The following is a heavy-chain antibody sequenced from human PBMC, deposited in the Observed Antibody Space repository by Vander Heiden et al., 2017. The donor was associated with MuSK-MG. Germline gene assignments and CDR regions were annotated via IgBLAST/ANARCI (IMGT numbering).Heavy chain of an antibody. Sequence: QVQVQESGPGLVKSSETLSLTCAAAGYSISSGYNRGWIRQPPGKALEWIGSIYHSGSTYYNPSRKSRVTISVHTSKNQFSPKLSFVTAADTAVYYCASQPPAARPLGYFDYWGQGTLVTVSS. CDR1: GYSISSGYN. CDR2: IYHSGST. CDR3: ASQPPAARPLGYFDY. J-gene: IGHJ4*02. V-gene: IGHV4-38-2*01. D-gene: IGHD6-6*01.